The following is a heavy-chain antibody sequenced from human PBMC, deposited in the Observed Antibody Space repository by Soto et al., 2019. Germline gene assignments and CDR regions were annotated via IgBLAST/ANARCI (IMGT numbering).Heavy chain of an antibody. V-gene: IGHV1-18*01. Sequence: ASVKVSCKASGYTFTSYGISWVRQAPGQGLEWMGWISAYNGNTNYARKLQGRVTMTTDTSTSTAYMELRSLRSDDTAVDYCARETDSSSPLSGAFDIWGQGTMVTV. CDR2: ISAYNGNT. CDR3: ARETDSSSPLSGAFDI. J-gene: IGHJ3*02. D-gene: IGHD6-6*01. CDR1: GYTFTSYG.